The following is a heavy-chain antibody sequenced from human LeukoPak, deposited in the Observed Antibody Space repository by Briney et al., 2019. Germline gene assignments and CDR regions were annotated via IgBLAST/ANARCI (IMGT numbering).Heavy chain of an antibody. CDR1: GLTFSSSW. CDR2: IKQDGSEK. CDR3: ARDWGLRLGLDY. D-gene: IGHD3-16*01. Sequence: GGSLRLSCAASGLTFSSSWMSWVRQAPGKGLEWVANIKQDGSEKYYVDSVKGRFTISRDNAKNSLYLQMNSLRAEDTAVYYCARDWGLRLGLDYWGQGTLVTVSS. J-gene: IGHJ4*02. V-gene: IGHV3-7*01.